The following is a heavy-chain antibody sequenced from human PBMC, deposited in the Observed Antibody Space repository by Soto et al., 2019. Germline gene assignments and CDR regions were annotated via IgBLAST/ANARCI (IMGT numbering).Heavy chain of an antibody. CDR3: AREAAAGTYYYGMDV. CDR1: VGSISSGGDY. Sequence: PSGTLSLTCTVSVGSISSGGDYWSWIRQHPGKGLEWIGYIYYSGSTYYNPSLKSRVTISVDTSKSQFSLKLSSVTAADTAVYYCAREAAAGTYYYGMDVWGQGTTVTVSS. D-gene: IGHD6-13*01. CDR2: IYYSGST. J-gene: IGHJ6*02. V-gene: IGHV4-31*03.